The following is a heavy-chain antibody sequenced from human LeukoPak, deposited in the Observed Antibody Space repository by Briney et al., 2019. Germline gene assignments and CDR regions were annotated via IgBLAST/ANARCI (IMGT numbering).Heavy chain of an antibody. J-gene: IGHJ5*02. CDR2: IKQDGSEK. CDR3: ARDAYYGPENWFDP. D-gene: IGHD3-10*01. V-gene: IGHV3-7*03. Sequence: GGSLRLSCAASGFTFSSYWMSWVRQAPGKGPEWVANIKQDGSEKYYVDSVKGRFTISRDNAKNSLYLQMNSLRAEDTAVYYCARDAYYGPENWFDPWGQGTLVTVSS. CDR1: GFTFSSYW.